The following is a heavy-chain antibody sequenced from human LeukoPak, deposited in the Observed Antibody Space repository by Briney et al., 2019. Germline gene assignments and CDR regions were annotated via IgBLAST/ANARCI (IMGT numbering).Heavy chain of an antibody. Sequence: PGGYLRLSCAASGFTFSSYSMNWVRQAPGKGLEWASSISSSSSYIYYADSVKGRFTISKDNAKNSLYLQMNSLRAEDTAVYYCARDRYSSGCFDYWGQGTLVTVSS. J-gene: IGHJ4*02. CDR2: ISSSSSYI. V-gene: IGHV3-21*01. CDR1: GFTFSSYS. CDR3: ARDRYSSGCFDY. D-gene: IGHD6-19*01.